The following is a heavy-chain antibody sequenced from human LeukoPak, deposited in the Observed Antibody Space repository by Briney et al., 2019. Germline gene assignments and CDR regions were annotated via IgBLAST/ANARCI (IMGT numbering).Heavy chain of an antibody. J-gene: IGHJ5*02. V-gene: IGHV3-21*01. CDR1: GFTFSSYS. CDR2: ISSSSYI. CDR3: ARVRATAGTGWFDP. D-gene: IGHD6-13*01. Sequence: KAGGSLRLSCAASGFTFSSYSMNWVRQAPGKGLEWVSSISSSSYIYYADSVKGRFTISRDNAKNSLYLQMNSLRAEDTAVYYCARVRATAGTGWFDPWGQGTLVTVSS.